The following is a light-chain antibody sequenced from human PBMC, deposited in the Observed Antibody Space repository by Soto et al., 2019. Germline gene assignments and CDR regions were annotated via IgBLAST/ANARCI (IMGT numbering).Light chain of an antibody. CDR2: RNN. V-gene: IGLV1-47*01. CDR1: SSNIGSNY. CDR3: AAWDDSLNGVV. Sequence: QSVLTKPPSASGTPGQTVTISCSGSSSNIGSNYVYWYQQLPGTAPKLLIYRNNQRPSGVPDRFSGSKSGTSASLAISGLRSEDEADYYCAAWDDSLNGVVFGGGTKLTVL. J-gene: IGLJ2*01.